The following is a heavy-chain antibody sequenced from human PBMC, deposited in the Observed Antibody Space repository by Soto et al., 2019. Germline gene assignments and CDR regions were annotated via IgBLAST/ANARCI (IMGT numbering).Heavy chain of an antibody. CDR3: AREYLWLRPEQSSYYAMDV. D-gene: IGHD5-12*01. CDR2: IWYDGSNK. Sequence: GGSLRLSCAASGFTFSSYGMHWVRQAPGKGLEWVAVIWYDGSNKYYADSVKGRFTISRDNSKNTLYLQMNSLRAEDTAVYYCAREYLWLRPEQSSYYAMDVWGPGTMVTVSS. V-gene: IGHV3-33*01. J-gene: IGHJ6*02. CDR1: GFTFSSYG.